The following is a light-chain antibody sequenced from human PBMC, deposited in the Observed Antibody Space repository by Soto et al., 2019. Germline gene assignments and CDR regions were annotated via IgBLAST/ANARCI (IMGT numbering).Light chain of an antibody. V-gene: IGKV2-28*01. CDR1: QSLLHSNGYNY. J-gene: IGKJ4*01. CDR2: LGS. CDR3: MQALQTPLT. Sequence: DIVMTQSPLSLPVTPGEPASISCRSSQSLLHSNGYNYLDWYLQKPGQSPQLLIYLGSNRASGVPDRVSGSGSGTDFTLKISSVEAEDVGVYYCMQALQTPLTFGGGTKVEIK.